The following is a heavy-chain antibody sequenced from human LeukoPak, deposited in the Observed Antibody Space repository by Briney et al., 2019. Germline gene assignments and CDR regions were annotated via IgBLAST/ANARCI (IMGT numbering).Heavy chain of an antibody. D-gene: IGHD3-3*01. Sequence: PSQTLSLTCTVSGGSISSGGYYWSWIRQHPGKGLEWIGYIYYSGSTYYNPSLKSRVTISVDTSKNQFSLKLSSVTAADTAVYYCARASSHLEWFDPWGQGTLVTVSS. CDR2: IYYSGST. CDR1: GGSISSGGYY. CDR3: ARASSHLEWFDP. V-gene: IGHV4-31*03. J-gene: IGHJ5*02.